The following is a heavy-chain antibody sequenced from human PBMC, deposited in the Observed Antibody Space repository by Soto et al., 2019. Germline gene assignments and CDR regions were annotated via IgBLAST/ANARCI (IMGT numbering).Heavy chain of an antibody. V-gene: IGHV3-23*01. CDR2: ISGSGGST. J-gene: IGHJ4*02. Sequence: EVQLLESGGGLVQPGGSLRLSCAASGFTFSSYAMSWVRQAPGKGLEWVSAISGSGGSTYYADSVKGRFTISRDNSKNTLYLQVNSLRAEDTAVYYCAKEAIKATVVTGTNDYWGQGTLVTVSS. CDR3: AKEAIKATVVTGTNDY. CDR1: GFTFSSYA. D-gene: IGHD1-20*01.